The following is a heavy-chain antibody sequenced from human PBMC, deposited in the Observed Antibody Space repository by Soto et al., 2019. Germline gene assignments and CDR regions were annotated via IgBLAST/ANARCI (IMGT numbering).Heavy chain of an antibody. J-gene: IGHJ6*02. D-gene: IGHD4-4*01. CDR2: INHSGST. Sequence: SETLSLTCAVYGGSFSGYYWSWIRQPPGKGLEWIGEINHSGSTNYNPSLKSRVTISVDTSKNQFSLKLSSVTAADTAVYYCARGPTTEYYYGMDVWGQGTTVT. V-gene: IGHV4-34*01. CDR3: ARGPTTEYYYGMDV. CDR1: GGSFSGYY.